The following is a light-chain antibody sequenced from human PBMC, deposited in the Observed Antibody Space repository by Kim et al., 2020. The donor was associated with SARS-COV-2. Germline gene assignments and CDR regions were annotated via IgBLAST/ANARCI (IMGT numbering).Light chain of an antibody. CDR3: QSYIRDNVL. Sequence: NFTLTQPHSVSESPGKTVTISCTRSSGSIDDNYVQWYQQRPGGVPTTVIYEDDQRPSGVSDRFSGSIDNSSNSASLTISGLRTEDEADYYCQSYIRDNVLFGGGTQLTVL. J-gene: IGLJ2*01. CDR1: SGSIDDNY. CDR2: EDD. V-gene: IGLV6-57*04.